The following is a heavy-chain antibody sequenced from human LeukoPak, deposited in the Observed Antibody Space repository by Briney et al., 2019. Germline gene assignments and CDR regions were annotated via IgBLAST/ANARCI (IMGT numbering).Heavy chain of an antibody. D-gene: IGHD3-10*01. Sequence: PGGSLRLSCAASGFTFSSYAMSWVRQAPGKGLEWVSAISGSGGSTYYADSVKGRFTISRDNSKNTLYLQMNSLRAEDTAVYYCAKGRSYTRITMVRGVSFHFDPWGQGTLVTVSS. V-gene: IGHV3-23*01. CDR1: GFTFSSYA. CDR2: ISGSGGST. J-gene: IGHJ5*02. CDR3: AKGRSYTRITMVRGVSFHFDP.